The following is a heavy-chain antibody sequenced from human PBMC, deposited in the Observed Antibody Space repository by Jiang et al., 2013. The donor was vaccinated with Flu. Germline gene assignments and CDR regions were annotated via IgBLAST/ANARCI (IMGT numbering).Heavy chain of an antibody. D-gene: IGHD3-3*01. CDR2: IYYSGST. CDR3: AREPRGLGVVGNYYYGMDV. J-gene: IGHJ6*02. Sequence: GPGLVKPSQTLSLTCTVSGGSISSGDYYWSWIRQPPGKGLEWIGYIYYSGSTYYNPSLKSRVTISVDTSKNQFSLKLSSVTAADTAVYYCAREPRGLGVVGNYYYGMDVWGQGTTVTVSS. CDR1: GGSISSGDYY. V-gene: IGHV4-30-4*01.